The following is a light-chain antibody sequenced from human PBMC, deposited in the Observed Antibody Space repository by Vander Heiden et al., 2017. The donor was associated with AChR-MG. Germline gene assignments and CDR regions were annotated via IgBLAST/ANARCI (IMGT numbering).Light chain of an antibody. CDR1: QCMHSY. CDR2: AAS. CDR3: QQFNSYPLT. V-gene: IGKV1-9*01. J-gene: IGKJ4*01. Sequence: IQLTQSPSSLSASVGDRVTITCQSSQCMHSYLAWSQPKPGNAPKLLIYAASTLQSGVPSRFSGSGSGTDFTLPISSLQPEDFGTYYCQQFNSYPLTFGGGTKMEIK.